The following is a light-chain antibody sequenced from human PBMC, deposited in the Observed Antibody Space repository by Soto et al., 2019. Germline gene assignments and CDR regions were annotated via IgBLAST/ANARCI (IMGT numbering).Light chain of an antibody. CDR3: GTLDSSLSAVV. CDR2: YNN. V-gene: IGLV1-51*01. CDR1: SSNIENKY. J-gene: IGLJ3*02. Sequence: QSVLTQTPSVSATPGQKVTISCSGSSSNIENKYVSWYQQLPGSAPTLLIYYNNTRPSANPDRLSGSKTRTSATLGITGLRAGEEADNYCGTLDSSLSAVVCGGSTALTVL.